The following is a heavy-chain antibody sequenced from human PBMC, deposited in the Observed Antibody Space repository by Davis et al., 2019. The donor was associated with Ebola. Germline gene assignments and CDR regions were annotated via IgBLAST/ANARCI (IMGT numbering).Heavy chain of an antibody. V-gene: IGHV4-59*01. CDR3: AREAGMGIFEI. CDR1: GGSIRSYY. J-gene: IGHJ3*02. CDR2: IFYTGRT. D-gene: IGHD6-13*01. Sequence: MPSETLSLTFTVSGGSIRSYYWNWIRQAPGKGLEWIGYIFYTGRTNYNPFLQSRVTISVDTSKNQFSLKLISVTAADTAVYYCAREAGMGIFEIWGQGTMVTVSS.